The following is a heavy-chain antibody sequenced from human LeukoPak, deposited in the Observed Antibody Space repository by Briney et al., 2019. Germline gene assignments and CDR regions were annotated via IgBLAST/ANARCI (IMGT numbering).Heavy chain of an antibody. V-gene: IGHV3-11*01. CDR3: ATTGLLGDIP. Sequence: PGGSLRLSCAASGFTFGDYYMSWIRQAPGKGLEWLSYISKNGKTIYYADSVKGRFTISRDNAKKSVYLQMNSLRAEDTAVYYCATTGLLGDIPWGQGTLVTVSS. J-gene: IGHJ5*02. CDR2: ISKNGKTI. CDR1: GFTFGDYY. D-gene: IGHD2-21*01.